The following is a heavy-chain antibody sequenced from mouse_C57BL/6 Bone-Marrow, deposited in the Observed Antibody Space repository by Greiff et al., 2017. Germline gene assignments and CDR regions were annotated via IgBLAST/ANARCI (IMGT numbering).Heavy chain of an antibody. Sequence: ESGPGILQPSQTLSLTCSFSGFSLSTFGMGVGWIRQPSGKGLEWLAHLWWDDAKYYNPALKSRLTICKDTSKNQVFLKIANVDTADTATYYCARIPYDYVERVSYAMDYWGQGTSVTVSS. CDR1: GFSLSTFGMG. V-gene: IGHV8-8*01. D-gene: IGHD2-4*01. CDR3: ARIPYDYVERVSYAMDY. J-gene: IGHJ4*01. CDR2: LWWDDAK.